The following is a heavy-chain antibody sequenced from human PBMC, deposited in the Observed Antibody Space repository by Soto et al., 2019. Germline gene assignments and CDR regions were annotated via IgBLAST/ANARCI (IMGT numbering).Heavy chain of an antibody. CDR3: TSSFVVVTSVAAS. CDR2: IRNKANSYAT. V-gene: IGHV3-73*02. D-gene: IGHD2-21*02. J-gene: IGHJ5*02. CDR1: GFTFSDSP. Sequence: EVQLVESGGGLVQPGGSLKLSCAASGFTFSDSPMHWVRQASGKGLEWVGRIRNKANSYATAYAASVKGRFTVSRDDSKTTAYLQMNGLKTEDTAVYYCTSSFVVVTSVAASWGQGTLVTVSS.